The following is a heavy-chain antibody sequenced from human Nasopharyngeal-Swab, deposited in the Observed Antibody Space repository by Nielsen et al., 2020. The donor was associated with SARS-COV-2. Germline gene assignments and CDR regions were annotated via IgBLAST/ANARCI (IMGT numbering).Heavy chain of an antibody. Sequence: GESLKTSCTASGFTFGDYAMSWFRQAPGKGLEWVGFIRSKAYGGTTEYAASVKGRFTISRDDSKSIAYLQMNSLKTEDTAVYYCTRGGTTVTPGYYYYGMDVWGQGTTVTVSS. V-gene: IGHV3-49*03. J-gene: IGHJ6*02. CDR2: IRSKAYGGTT. CDR1: GFTFGDYA. D-gene: IGHD4-11*01. CDR3: TRGGTTVTPGYYYYGMDV.